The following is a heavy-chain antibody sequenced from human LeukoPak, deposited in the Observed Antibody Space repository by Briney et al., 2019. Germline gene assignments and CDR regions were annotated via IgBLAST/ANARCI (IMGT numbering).Heavy chain of an antibody. J-gene: IGHJ3*02. CDR3: TREPPFSWLDAFDI. CDR1: GFTFGDYA. Sequence: GGSLRLSCTASGFTFGDYAMSWFRQAPGKGLEWVGFIRSKAYGGTTEYAASVKGRFTISRDDSKSIAYLQMNSLKTEDTAVYYCTREPPFSWLDAFDIWGQGTMVTVSS. CDR2: IRSKAYGGTT. D-gene: IGHD5-12*01. V-gene: IGHV3-49*03.